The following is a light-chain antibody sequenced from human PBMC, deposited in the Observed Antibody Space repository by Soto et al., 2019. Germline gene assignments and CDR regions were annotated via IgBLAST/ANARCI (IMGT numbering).Light chain of an antibody. CDR2: DAS. CDR3: QQNADPPIT. CDR1: HDIYNY. V-gene: IGKV1-33*01. Sequence: DIQMTQSPSSLSASVGDRVTITCRASHDIYNYLNWYQQKPGKAPKLLIYDASNLETGVPSRFSESDSGTEFTFHISGLQSKDMEKFYCQQNADPPITFGQGTGLEI. J-gene: IGKJ5*01.